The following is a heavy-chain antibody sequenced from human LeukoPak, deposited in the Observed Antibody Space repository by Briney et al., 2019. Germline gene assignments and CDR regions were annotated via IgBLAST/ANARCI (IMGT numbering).Heavy chain of an antibody. V-gene: IGHV1-46*01. D-gene: IGHD5-12*01. CDR3: ARGGGYDPDYYYYYGMDV. J-gene: IGHJ6*02. CDR1: GYTFTSYY. Sequence: GASVKVSCKASGYTFTSYYMHWVRRAPGQGLEWMGIINPSGGSTSYAQKFQGRVTMTRDTSASTVYMELSSLRSEDTAVYYCARGGGYDPDYYYYYGMDVWGQGTTVTVSS. CDR2: INPSGGST.